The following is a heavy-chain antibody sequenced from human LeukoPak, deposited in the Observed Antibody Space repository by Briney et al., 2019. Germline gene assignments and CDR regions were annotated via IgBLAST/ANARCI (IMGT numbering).Heavy chain of an antibody. Sequence: SETLSLTCTVSGGSISSYYWSWIRQPPGKGLEWIGYIYYSGSTKYNPSLKSRVTISVDTSKNQFSLRLSSVTAADTAVYYFASGSYYFDYWGQGTLVTVSS. CDR1: GGSISSYY. CDR2: IYYSGST. D-gene: IGHD1-26*01. J-gene: IGHJ4*02. CDR3: ASGSYYFDY. V-gene: IGHV4-59*01.